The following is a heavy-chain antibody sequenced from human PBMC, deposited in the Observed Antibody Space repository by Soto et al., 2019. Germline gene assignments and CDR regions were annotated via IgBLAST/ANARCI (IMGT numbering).Heavy chain of an antibody. D-gene: IGHD6-13*01. V-gene: IGHV2-5*02. CDR1: GFSLSTSGVG. Sequence: QITLKESGPTLVKPTQTLTLTCTFSGFSLSTSGVGVGWIRQPPGKALEWLALIYWDDDKRYSPSLKSRLTIXXDXSXIQVVLTMTNMDPVDTATYYCAHRHSSSWYEDWFDPWGQGTLVTVSS. J-gene: IGHJ5*02. CDR3: AHRHSSSWYEDWFDP. CDR2: IYWDDDK.